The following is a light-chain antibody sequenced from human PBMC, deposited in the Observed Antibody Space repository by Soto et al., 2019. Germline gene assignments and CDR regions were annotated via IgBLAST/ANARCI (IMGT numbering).Light chain of an antibody. CDR2: GNS. Sequence: QSVLTQPPSGSGAPGQRVTISCTGSSSNIGAGYDVHWYQQLPGTAPKLLIYGNSNRPSGVPDRFSGSKSGTSASLAITGLQAEDEADYYCQSYDSSLSVHYVFGTGTKVTVL. CDR1: SSNIGAGYD. CDR3: QSYDSSLSVHYV. J-gene: IGLJ1*01. V-gene: IGLV1-40*01.